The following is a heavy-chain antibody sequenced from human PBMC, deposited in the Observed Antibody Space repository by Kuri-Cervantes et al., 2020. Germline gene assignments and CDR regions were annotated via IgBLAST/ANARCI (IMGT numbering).Heavy chain of an antibody. V-gene: IGHV3-30-3*01. CDR3: ARMGQEDGYNLGAFDI. CDR2: ISYDGNNK. CDR1: GFTFSSYA. J-gene: IGHJ3*02. Sequence: GGSLRLSCAASGFTFSSYAMSWVRQAPGKGLEWVAVISYDGNNKDYADSVKGRFTISRDNSKNTLFLQMNSLRAEDTAVYYCARMGQEDGYNLGAFDIWGQGTMVTVSS. D-gene: IGHD5-24*01.